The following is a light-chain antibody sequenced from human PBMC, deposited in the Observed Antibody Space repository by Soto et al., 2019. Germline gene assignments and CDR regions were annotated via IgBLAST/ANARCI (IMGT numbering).Light chain of an antibody. CDR1: SPDFGV. CDR3: SSYSSTTTL. V-gene: IGLV2-14*01. Sequence: QSALTQPASVSGSPGQSITISCSGISPDFGVSWYQHFPGKAPKLLIFEVSNRPSGVSTRFSGSKSGNMAFLTISGLQSEDEGLYHCSSYSSTTTLFRGGTKLTVL. J-gene: IGLJ2*01. CDR2: EVS.